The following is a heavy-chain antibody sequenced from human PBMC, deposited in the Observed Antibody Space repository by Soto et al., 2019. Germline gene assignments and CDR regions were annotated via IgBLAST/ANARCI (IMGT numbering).Heavy chain of an antibody. CDR1: GFTFSSYA. D-gene: IGHD7-27*01. V-gene: IGHV3-23*01. Sequence: GGSLRLSCAASGFTFSSYAMSWVRQAPGKGLEWVSAISGSGGSTYYPESVKGRFTISRDNSKNTLYLQMNSLRAEDTAVYYCAKARNWGPEYWGQGTLVTVSS. J-gene: IGHJ4*02. CDR2: ISGSGGST. CDR3: AKARNWGPEY.